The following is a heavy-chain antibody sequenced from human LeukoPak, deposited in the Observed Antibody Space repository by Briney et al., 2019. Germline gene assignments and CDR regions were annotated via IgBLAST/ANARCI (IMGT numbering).Heavy chain of an antibody. D-gene: IGHD6-19*01. CDR1: GFTFSDYY. CDR3: ARDGKAVAVAFDI. CDR2: IGSSGRTI. V-gene: IGHV3-11*04. J-gene: IGHJ3*02. Sequence: PEGSLRLSCAASGFTFSDYYMSWIRQAPGKGLEWVSYIGSSGRTIYYADSVKGRLTISRDNAKNSLYLQMNSLRAEDTAVYYCARDGKAVAVAFDIWGQGTMVTVSS.